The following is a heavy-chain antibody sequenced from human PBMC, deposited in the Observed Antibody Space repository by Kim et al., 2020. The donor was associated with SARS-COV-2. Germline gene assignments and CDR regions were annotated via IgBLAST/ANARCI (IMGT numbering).Heavy chain of an antibody. D-gene: IGHD3-3*01. CDR1: GFTFSSYG. CDR3: AKLRFLEWLSSYYYYMDV. V-gene: IGHV3-30*18. CDR2: ISYDGSNK. Sequence: GGSLRLSCAASGFTFSSYGMHWVRQAPGKGLEWVAVISYDGSNKYYADSVKGRFTISRDNSKNTLYLQMNSLRAEDTAVYYCAKLRFLEWLSSYYYYMDVWGNGTTVTVSS. J-gene: IGHJ6*03.